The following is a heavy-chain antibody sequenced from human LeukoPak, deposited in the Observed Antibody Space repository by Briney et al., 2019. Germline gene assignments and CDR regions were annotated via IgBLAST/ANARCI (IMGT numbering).Heavy chain of an antibody. CDR1: GGTFSSYA. J-gene: IGHJ5*02. D-gene: IGHD2-2*01. CDR2: IIPIFGTA. CDR3: ARSYCSSTSCSRSPNWFDP. Sequence: SVKVSCKASGGTFSSYAISWVRQAPGQGLEWMGGIIPIFGTANYAQKFQGRVTITADEFTSTAYMELSSLRSEDTAVYYCARSYCSSTSCSRSPNWFDPWGQGTLVTVSS. V-gene: IGHV1-69*13.